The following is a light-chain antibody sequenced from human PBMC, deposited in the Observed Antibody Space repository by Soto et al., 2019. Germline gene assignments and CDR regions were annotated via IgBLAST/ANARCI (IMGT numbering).Light chain of an antibody. CDR1: RDISSS. CDR2: AAS. J-gene: IGKJ2*01. CDR3: QKYNSAPNT. Sequence: DVQMTQSPSSLSASVGDRVTITCRASRDISSSLDWYQQKPGKVPKLLIYAASTLHAGVQSRFSGSGSGTYFTLTINRLQPEDVATYYCQKYNSAPNTFGRGTRLEIK. V-gene: IGKV1-27*01.